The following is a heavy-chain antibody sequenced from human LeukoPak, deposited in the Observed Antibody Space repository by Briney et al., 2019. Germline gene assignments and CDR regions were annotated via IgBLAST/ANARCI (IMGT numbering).Heavy chain of an antibody. CDR1: GYTLTELS. D-gene: IGHD6-13*01. Sequence: ASVKVSCKVSGYTLTELSMHWVRQAPGKGLEWMGGFDPEDGETIYAQKFQGRVTMTEDTSTDTAYMELSSLRSEDTAVYYCAGQKGIAAADSYYYYGMDVWGQGTTVTVSS. CDR3: AGQKGIAAADSYYYYGMDV. CDR2: FDPEDGET. V-gene: IGHV1-24*01. J-gene: IGHJ6*02.